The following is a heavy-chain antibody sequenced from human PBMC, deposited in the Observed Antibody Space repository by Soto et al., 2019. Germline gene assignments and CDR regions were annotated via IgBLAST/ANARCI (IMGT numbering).Heavy chain of an antibody. CDR1: GFICSSYD. CDR2: ILVGGST. D-gene: IGHD1-1*01. V-gene: IGHV3-23*01. CDR3: AKATATSGGAFEI. J-gene: IGHJ3*02. Sequence: GGSRRRSWAVSGFICSSYDMSWVRQAPGKGLEWVSTILVGGSTHYEDSVKGRFTISRDTSKNTVYLQMNSLTAGDTAFYYCAKATATSGGAFEIYGQGTMVTVSS.